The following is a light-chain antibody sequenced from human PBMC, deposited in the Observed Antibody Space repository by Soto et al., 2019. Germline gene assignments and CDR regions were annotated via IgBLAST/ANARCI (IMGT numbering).Light chain of an antibody. CDR2: AAS. Sequence: DIQMTQSPSSLSASVGDRVTITCRASQCISNYLAWYQQKPVKGPKLLIYAASTLQSGVPSRFSGSGSGKDFTLTISSLRSEDVATYYCHKYNSAPFTFGPGTKVDIK. V-gene: IGKV1-27*01. CDR3: HKYNSAPFT. J-gene: IGKJ3*01. CDR1: QCISNY.